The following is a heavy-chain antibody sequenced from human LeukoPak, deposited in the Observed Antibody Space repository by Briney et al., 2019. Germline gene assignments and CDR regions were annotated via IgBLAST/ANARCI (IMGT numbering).Heavy chain of an antibody. CDR1: GFSFSDYH. Sequence: PGRSLRLSCAASGFSFSDYHMNWVRQAPGKGLEWVSSISSRSRYIYYADSVKGRFTTSRDNTKNSLYLQMNNLRAEDTGVYYCARDSAIVVLAYMDVWGKGTTVTVSS. CDR3: ARDSAIVVLAYMDV. J-gene: IGHJ6*03. D-gene: IGHD2-15*01. CDR2: ISSRSRYI. V-gene: IGHV3-21*01.